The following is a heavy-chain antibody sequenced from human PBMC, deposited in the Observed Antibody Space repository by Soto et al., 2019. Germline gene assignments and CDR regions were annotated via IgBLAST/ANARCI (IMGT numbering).Heavy chain of an antibody. D-gene: IGHD3-22*01. CDR3: ARDPFYDSSYY. J-gene: IGHJ4*02. CDR1: LFTFSSYW. Sequence: SLRLSWSPSLFTFSSYWMHWVRQAPVKGLVWVSRINSDGSSTSYADSVKGRFTISRDNAKNTLYLQMNSLRAEDTAVYYCARDPFYDSSYYWGQGTLVTVSS. CDR2: INSDGSST. V-gene: IGHV3-74*01.